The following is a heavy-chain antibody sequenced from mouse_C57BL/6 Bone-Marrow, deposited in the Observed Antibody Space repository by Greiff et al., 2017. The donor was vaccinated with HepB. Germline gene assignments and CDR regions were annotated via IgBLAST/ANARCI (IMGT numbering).Heavy chain of an antibody. CDR2: IYPGDGDT. D-gene: IGHD2-4*01. CDR3: ASMIREYYFDY. CDR1: GYAFSSYW. J-gene: IGHJ2*01. V-gene: IGHV1-80*01. Sequence: LVESGAELVKPGASVKISCKASGYAFSSYWMNWVKQRPGKGLEWIGQIYPGDGDTNYNGKFKGKATLTADKSSSTAYMQLSSLTSEDSAVYFCASMIREYYFDYWGQGTTLTVSS.